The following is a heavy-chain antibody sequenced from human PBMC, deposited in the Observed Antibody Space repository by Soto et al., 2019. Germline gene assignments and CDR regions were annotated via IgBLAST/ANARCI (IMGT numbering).Heavy chain of an antibody. J-gene: IGHJ6*03. V-gene: IGHV6-1*01. CDR2: TYYRSKWYN. D-gene: IGHD5-18*01. CDR3: ARERIQLWTQYYYMDV. CDR1: GDSGSRTSAA. Sequence: SQSFSLICAVSGDSGSRTSAASNWIRQYPSRGLEWLGRTYYRSKWYNDYAVSVKSRITINPDTSKNQFSLQLNSVTPEDTAVYYCARERIQLWTQYYYMDVWGKGTTVTVSS.